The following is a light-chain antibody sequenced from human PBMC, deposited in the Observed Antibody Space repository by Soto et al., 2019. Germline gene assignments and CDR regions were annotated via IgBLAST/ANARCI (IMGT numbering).Light chain of an antibody. J-gene: IGKJ1*01. Sequence: EKVMTQSPATLSMSPGERATLSCRASQSVGSFLAWYQQKPGQAPRLLIYGASTRATGIPARFSGSGSGTEFTLTISRLQYEDFAVYYCQQYTNWPSWTFGQGTKVE. CDR3: QQYTNWPSWT. CDR1: QSVGSF. V-gene: IGKV3-15*01. CDR2: GAS.